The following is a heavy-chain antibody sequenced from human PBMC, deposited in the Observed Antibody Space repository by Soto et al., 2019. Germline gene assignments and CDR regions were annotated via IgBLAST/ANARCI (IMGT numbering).Heavy chain of an antibody. Sequence: QVTLKESGPALVKPTETLTLTCTVSGFSLRSARMGVSWIRQPPGKALEWLAHIFTNDEKLYSTSLNSRVTISKDTSKRQVVLTMTKMDPVDTATYYCARQLYYYDTSGYYYDYWGQGTLVTVSS. D-gene: IGHD3-22*01. J-gene: IGHJ4*02. V-gene: IGHV2-26*01. CDR2: IFTNDEK. CDR3: ARQLYYYDTSGYYYDY. CDR1: GFSLRSARMG.